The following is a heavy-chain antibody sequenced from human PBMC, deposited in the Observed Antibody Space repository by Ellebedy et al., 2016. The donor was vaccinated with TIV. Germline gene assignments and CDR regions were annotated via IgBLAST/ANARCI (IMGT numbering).Heavy chain of an antibody. D-gene: IGHD3-22*01. CDR2: IYYSGST. Sequence: SETLSLXXTVSGGSISSSSYYWGWIRQPPGKGLEWIGSIYYSGSTYYNPSLKSRVTISVDTSKNQFSLKLSSVTAADTAVYYCALGRAMIVVVDFDYWGQGTLVTVSS. V-gene: IGHV4-39*07. J-gene: IGHJ4*02. CDR1: GGSISSSSYY. CDR3: ALGRAMIVVVDFDY.